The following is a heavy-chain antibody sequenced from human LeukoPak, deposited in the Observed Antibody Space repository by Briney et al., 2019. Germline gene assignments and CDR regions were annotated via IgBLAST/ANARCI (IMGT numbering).Heavy chain of an antibody. D-gene: IGHD2-15*01. J-gene: IGHJ6*03. CDR2: ISWNSGSI. Sequence: GGSLRLSCAASGFTLDDYAMHWVRQAPGKGLEWVSGISWNSGSIGYADSVKGRFTISRDNSKNTLYLQMNSLRAEDTAIYYCAKNGDRGAYCTGGTCYPYFYYYMDVWGKGTTVTI. V-gene: IGHV3-9*01. CDR3: AKNGDRGAYCTGGTCYPYFYYYMDV. CDR1: GFTLDDYA.